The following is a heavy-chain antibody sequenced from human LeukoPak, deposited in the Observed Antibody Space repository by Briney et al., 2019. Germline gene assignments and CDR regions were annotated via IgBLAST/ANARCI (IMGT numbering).Heavy chain of an antibody. CDR3: ARDRFYDTRIVDF. V-gene: IGHV4-4*07. CDR1: GGSISGYY. J-gene: IGHJ4*02. Sequence: ETLSLTCTVSGGSISGYYWSWIRQPAGKGLEWIGRIYTSGNTNYTPSLKSRVTMSVDTSKNQFSLKLSSVTAADTAVYYCARDRFYDTRIVDFWGQGTLVTVSS. CDR2: IYTSGNT. D-gene: IGHD3-22*01.